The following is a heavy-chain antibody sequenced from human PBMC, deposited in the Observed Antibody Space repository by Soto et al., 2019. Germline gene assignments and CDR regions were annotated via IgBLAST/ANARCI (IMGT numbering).Heavy chain of an antibody. CDR3: ARVYYYGSGSLATSGFDP. J-gene: IGHJ5*02. Sequence: ASVKVSCKASGYTFTSYGISWVRQAPGQGLEWMGWISAYNGNTNYAQKLQGRVTMTTDTSTSTAYMELRSLRSDDTAVYYCARVYYYGSGSLATSGFDPWGQGTLVTVS. V-gene: IGHV1-18*01. D-gene: IGHD3-10*01. CDR1: GYTFTSYG. CDR2: ISAYNGNT.